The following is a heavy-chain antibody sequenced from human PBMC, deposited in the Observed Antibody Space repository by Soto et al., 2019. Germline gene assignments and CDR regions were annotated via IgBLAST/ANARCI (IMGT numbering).Heavy chain of an antibody. D-gene: IGHD4-17*01. V-gene: IGHV2-5*02. CDR3: AHSTAQDYGDYGEYYFDY. CDR2: IYWDDDK. J-gene: IGHJ4*02. Sequence: QITLKESGPTLVKPTQTLTLTCTFSGFSLSTSGVGVGWIRQPPGKALEWLALIYWDDDKRYSPSLKSRLTTPKDTSKTQVVLTRTNMDPVDTATYYGAHSTAQDYGDYGEYYFDYWGQGTLVTVSS. CDR1: GFSLSTSGVG.